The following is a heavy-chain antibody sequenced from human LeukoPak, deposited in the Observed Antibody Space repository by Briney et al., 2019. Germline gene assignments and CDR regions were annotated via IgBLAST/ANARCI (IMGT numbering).Heavy chain of an antibody. CDR1: GGSFSSYY. D-gene: IGHD3-22*01. Sequence: SETLSLTCTVSGGSFSSYYWSWIRQPPGKGLEWIGYIYYSGSTNYNPSLKSRVTISVDTSKNQFSLKLSSVTAADTAVYYCARTYYCDSSSYYGGYYFDYWGQGSLVTVSS. V-gene: IGHV4-59*08. J-gene: IGHJ4*02. CDR3: ARTYYCDSSSYYGGYYFDY. CDR2: IYYSGST.